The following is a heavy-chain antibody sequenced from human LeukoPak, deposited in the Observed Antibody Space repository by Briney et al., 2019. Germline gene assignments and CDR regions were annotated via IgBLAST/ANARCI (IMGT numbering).Heavy chain of an antibody. J-gene: IGHJ4*02. CDR2: IIPILGIA. CDR3: ARELAAAGTRGLDY. CDR1: GGTFSSYA. V-gene: IGHV1-69*04. D-gene: IGHD6-13*01. Sequence: SVKVSCKASGGTFSSYAISWVRQAPGQGLEWMGRIIPILGIANYAQKFQGRVTITADKSTSTAYMELSSLRSEDTAVYYCARELAAAGTRGLDYWGQGTLVTVSS.